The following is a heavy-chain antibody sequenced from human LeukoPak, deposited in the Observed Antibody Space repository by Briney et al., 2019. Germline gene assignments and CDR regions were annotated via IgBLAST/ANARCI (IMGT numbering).Heavy chain of an antibody. CDR1: GYTFSNYY. CDR3: ARDQGSGSRIFDY. J-gene: IGHJ4*02. D-gene: IGHD6-19*01. Sequence: ASVKVSCKASGYTFSNYYMHWVRQAPGQGPEWMGIINPTGGSTSYAQNFQGRVIVTRDTSTSTVYMELSSLRSEDTAVYYCARDQGSGSRIFDYWGQGTLVTVSS. V-gene: IGHV1-46*01. CDR2: INPTGGST.